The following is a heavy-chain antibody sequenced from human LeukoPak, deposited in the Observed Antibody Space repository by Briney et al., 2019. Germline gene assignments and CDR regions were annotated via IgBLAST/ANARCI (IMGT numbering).Heavy chain of an antibody. Sequence: GGAPRLSCADSGVTRSGDTMGWVREGPGKGLGWVSGSSCSGGSTYYADSVKGRFTIPRENAKNALYRQMDSLRAEDTAVYYCGVGASSTSEFDYWGQGTLVTVSS. CDR1: GVTRSGDT. CDR2: SSCSGGST. CDR3: GVGASSTSEFDY. J-gene: IGHJ4*02. V-gene: IGHV3-23*01. D-gene: IGHD1-26*01.